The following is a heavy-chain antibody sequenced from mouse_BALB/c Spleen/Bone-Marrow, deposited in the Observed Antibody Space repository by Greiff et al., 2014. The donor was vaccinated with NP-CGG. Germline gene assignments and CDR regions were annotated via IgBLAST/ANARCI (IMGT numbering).Heavy chain of an antibody. CDR1: GYTFTGYA. V-gene: IGHV1-67*01. CDR3: ARSGKVRNAMDY. J-gene: IGHJ4*01. Sequence: QVQLKESGAELVRPGVSVKISCKGSGYTFTGYAIHWVKQSHAKSLEWIGLISGYYGDAIYNQKFKGKATMTVDKSSRTAYMDLARLTSEDSAIYYCARSGKVRNAMDYWGQGTSVTVSS. CDR2: ISGYYGDA. D-gene: IGHD2-14*01.